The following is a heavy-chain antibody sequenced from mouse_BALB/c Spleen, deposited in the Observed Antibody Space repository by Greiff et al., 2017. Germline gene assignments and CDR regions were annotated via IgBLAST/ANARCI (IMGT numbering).Heavy chain of an antibody. D-gene: IGHD2-10*02. CDR3: TRSEYDPWFAY. V-gene: IGHV1S22*01. Sequence: LKQPGSELVRPGASVKLSCKASGYTFTSYWMHWVKQRPGQGLEWIGNIYPGSGSTNYDEKFKSKATLTVDTSSSTAYMQLSSLTSEDSAVYYCTRSEYDPWFAYWGQGTLVTVSA. J-gene: IGHJ3*01. CDR1: GYTFTSYW. CDR2: IYPGSGST.